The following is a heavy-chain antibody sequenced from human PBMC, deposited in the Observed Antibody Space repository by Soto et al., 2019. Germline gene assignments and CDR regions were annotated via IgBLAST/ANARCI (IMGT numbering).Heavy chain of an antibody. Sequence: QVQLVQSGAEAKKPGSSVKVSCKTSGGTFSSYAISWVRQAPGQGLEWMGGIVPLFRTTNYAQKLQGRVTITADTSTYIVYMELSGLRSGDTAVYYCARGGYSSTWSNLLDRSGLDVWGQGTTVTVSS. J-gene: IGHJ6*02. CDR3: ARGGYSSTWSNLLDRSGLDV. D-gene: IGHD6-13*01. CDR2: IVPLFRTT. CDR1: GGTFSSYA. V-gene: IGHV1-69*06.